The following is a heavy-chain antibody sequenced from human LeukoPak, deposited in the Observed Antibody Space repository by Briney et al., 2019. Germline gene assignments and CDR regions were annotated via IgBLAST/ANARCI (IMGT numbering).Heavy chain of an antibody. D-gene: IGHD3-10*01. CDR3: ARVGFGEPIDY. J-gene: IGHJ4*02. CDR2: IIPIFGTA. V-gene: IGHV1-69*06. CDR1: GGTFSSYA. Sequence: ASVKVSCKASGGTFSSYATSWVRQAPGQGLEWMGGIIPIFGTANYAQKFQGRVTITADKSTSTAYMELSSLRSEDTAVYYCARVGFGEPIDYWGQGTLVTVSS.